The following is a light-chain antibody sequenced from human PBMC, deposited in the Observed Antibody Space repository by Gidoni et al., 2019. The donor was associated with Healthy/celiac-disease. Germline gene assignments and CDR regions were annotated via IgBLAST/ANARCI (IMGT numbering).Light chain of an antibody. J-gene: IGKJ4*01. CDR1: QSLLHSNGYNY. V-gene: IGKV2-28*01. CDR2: LGS. CDR3: MQALQTPLT. Sequence: DMVMTQSPLSLPVTPGEPASISCRSSQSLLHSNGYNYLDWYLQKPGQSPQLLIYLGSNRASGVPARFSGSGSGTDFTLKISRVEADDVWVYYCMQALQTPLTFGGGTKVEIK.